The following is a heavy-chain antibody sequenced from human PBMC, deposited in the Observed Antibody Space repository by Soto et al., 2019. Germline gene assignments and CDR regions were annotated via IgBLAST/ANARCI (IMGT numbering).Heavy chain of an antibody. D-gene: IGHD6-13*01. CDR3: ASHMGVIYSSSFGSNGYYFDY. Sequence: PSETLSLTCAVYGGSISSSSYYWGWIRQPPGKGLEWIGSIYYSGSTYYNPSLKSRVTISVDTSKNQFSLKLSSVTAADTAVYYCASHMGVIYSSSFGSNGYYFDYWGQGTLVTVSS. CDR1: GGSISSSSYY. CDR2: IYYSGST. V-gene: IGHV4-39*01. J-gene: IGHJ4*02.